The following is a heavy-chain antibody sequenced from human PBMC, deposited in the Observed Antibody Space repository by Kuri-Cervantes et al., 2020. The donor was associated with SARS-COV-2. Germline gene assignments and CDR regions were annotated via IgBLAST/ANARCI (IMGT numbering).Heavy chain of an antibody. V-gene: IGHV3-21*01. CDR2: ISSSSSYI. CDR3: AKQADLYYDILTGYYGSWYFDL. J-gene: IGHJ2*01. Sequence: GGSLRLSCAASGFTFSYSWMGWVRQAPGKGLEWVSSISSSSSYIYYADSVKGRFTISRDNAKNPLYLQMNSLRAEDTAVYYCAKQADLYYDILTGYYGSWYFDLWGRGNLVNVYS. D-gene: IGHD3-9*01. CDR1: GFTFSYSW.